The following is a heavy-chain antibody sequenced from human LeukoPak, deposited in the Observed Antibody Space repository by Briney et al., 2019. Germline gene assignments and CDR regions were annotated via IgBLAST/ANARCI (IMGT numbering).Heavy chain of an antibody. Sequence: GGSLRRSCAPSGFTFNNYTLNWVRQVPGKGLEWVSSINNSSRYISYADSVNGRFTISRDNAKNSLYLQMNSLRAEDTAVYYCARDLGIVYYYGMDVWGQGTTVIVSS. CDR2: INNSSRYI. CDR1: GFTFNNYT. V-gene: IGHV3-21*01. D-gene: IGHD7-27*01. J-gene: IGHJ6*02. CDR3: ARDLGIVYYYGMDV.